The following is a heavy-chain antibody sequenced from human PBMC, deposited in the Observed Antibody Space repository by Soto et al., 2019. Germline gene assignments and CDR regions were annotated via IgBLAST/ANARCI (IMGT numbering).Heavy chain of an antibody. CDR1: GFTFSSYG. CDR3: AKDSVSAVTPIYYYYYGMDV. CDR2: ISYDGSNK. J-gene: IGHJ6*02. Sequence: QVQLVESGGGVVQPGRSLRLSCAASGFTFSSYGMHWVRQAPGKGLEWVAVISYDGSNKYYADSVKGRFTISRDNSKNMLYLQMNSLRAEDTAVYYCAKDSVSAVTPIYYYYYGMDVWGQGTTVTVSS. V-gene: IGHV3-30*18. D-gene: IGHD4-4*01.